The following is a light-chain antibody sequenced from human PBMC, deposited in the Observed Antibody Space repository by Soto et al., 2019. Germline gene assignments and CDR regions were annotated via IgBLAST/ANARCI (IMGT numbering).Light chain of an antibody. J-gene: IGLJ3*02. V-gene: IGLV2-8*01. CDR1: SSDVGAYKY. CDR2: EVS. Sequence: QSALTQPPSASGSPGQSVTISCTGTSSDVGAYKYVSWYQQYPGKAPKLMIYEVSKRPSGVPDRFSGSKSGNTASLTVSGSQAEDEADYYCTSYVGSNIWVFGGGTKVTVL. CDR3: TSYVGSNIWV.